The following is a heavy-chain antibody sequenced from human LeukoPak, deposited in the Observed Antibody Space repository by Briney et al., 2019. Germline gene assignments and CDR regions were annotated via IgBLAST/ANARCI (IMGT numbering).Heavy chain of an antibody. D-gene: IGHD5-12*01. Sequence: GGSLRLSCAASGFTFSNYWMHWVRQAPGKGLVWVSRLNADGNSITYADSVRGRLTISRDNAKNTVHLRMNSLRVEDTAIYFCAGAYSAYDPFDYWGQGILVTVSS. CDR2: LNADGNSI. J-gene: IGHJ4*02. V-gene: IGHV3-74*01. CDR3: AGAYSAYDPFDY. CDR1: GFTFSNYW.